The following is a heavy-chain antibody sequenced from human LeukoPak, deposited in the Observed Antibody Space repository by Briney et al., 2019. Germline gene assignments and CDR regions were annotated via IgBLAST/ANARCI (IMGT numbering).Heavy chain of an antibody. J-gene: IGHJ4*02. D-gene: IGHD1-14*01. V-gene: IGHV3-30*18. CDR3: AKGRRRALEPNFDY. CDR1: GFTVSSNY. Sequence: GGSLRLSCAASGFTVSSNYMSWVRQAPGKGLEWVAVISYDGSNKYYADSVKGRFTISRDNSKNTLYLQMNSLRAEDTAVYYCAKGRRRALEPNFDYWGQGTLVTVSS. CDR2: ISYDGSNK.